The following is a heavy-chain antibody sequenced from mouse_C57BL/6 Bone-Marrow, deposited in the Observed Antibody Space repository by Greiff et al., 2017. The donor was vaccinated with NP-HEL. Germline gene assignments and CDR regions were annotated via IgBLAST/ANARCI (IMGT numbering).Heavy chain of an antibody. CDR1: GYSITSGYY. D-gene: IGHD1-1*01. CDR3: ASEHYYGSSYDAMDY. V-gene: IGHV3-6*01. Sequence: VQLKESGPGLVKPSQSLSLTCSVTGYSITSGYYWNWIRQFPGNKLEWMGYISYDGSNNYNPSLKNRISITRDTSKNQFFLKLNSVTTEDTATYYCASEHYYGSSYDAMDYWGQGTSVTVSS. J-gene: IGHJ4*01. CDR2: ISYDGSN.